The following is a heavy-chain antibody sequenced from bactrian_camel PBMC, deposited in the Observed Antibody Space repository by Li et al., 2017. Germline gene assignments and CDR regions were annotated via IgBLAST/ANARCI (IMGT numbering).Heavy chain of an antibody. Sequence: HVQLVESGGGSVQAGGSLRLSCKWSGTAPGSNCIGWFRQGTGKEREGVAALWRGGTSRYYGDSVKGRLTISVDKAKDTVYLQMNSLKPEDTAMYSCEVLQVSFSIDGCQDYWGQGTQVTVS. D-gene: IGHD1*01. J-gene: IGHJ4*01. CDR3: EVLQVSFSIDGCQDY. CDR1: GTAPGSNC. V-gene: IGHV3S55*01. CDR2: LWRGGTSR.